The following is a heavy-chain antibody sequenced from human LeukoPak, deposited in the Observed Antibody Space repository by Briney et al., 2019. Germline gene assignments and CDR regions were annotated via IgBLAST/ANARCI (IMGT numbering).Heavy chain of an antibody. V-gene: IGHV3-15*01. CDR1: GFSIENDW. D-gene: IGHD3-10*01. CDR2: VKSYNAGGTT. Sequence: PGGSLRLSCAASGFSIENDWMSWVRQAPGKGLEWVGRVKSYNAGGTTQYAAPVKGRFIISRDDSKNMLYLQMDSLKTEDTAVYYCTLIQGWGAGSYFLDYWGQGALVTVSS. CDR3: TLIQGWGAGSYFLDY. J-gene: IGHJ4*02.